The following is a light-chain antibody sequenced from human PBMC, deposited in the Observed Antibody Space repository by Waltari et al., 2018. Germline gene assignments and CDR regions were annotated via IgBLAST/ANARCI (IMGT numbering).Light chain of an antibody. CDR1: ENVNNY. CDR2: KAS. V-gene: IGKV1-39*01. CDR3: QHGYGTPFT. Sequence: DIQMTQSPSSLSASIGYRVTITCRASENVNNYLNWYQQKPGKAPKLLIYKASTLQSGVPSRFSGSGSGTEYTFTISSLQSEDVATYYCQHGYGTPFTFGPGTKLDIK. J-gene: IGKJ3*01.